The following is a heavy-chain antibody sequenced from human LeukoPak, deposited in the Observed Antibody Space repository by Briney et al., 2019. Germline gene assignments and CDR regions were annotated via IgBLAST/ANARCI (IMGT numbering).Heavy chain of an antibody. J-gene: IGHJ5*02. Sequence: PSGTLSLTCAVSRGSISSNNWWRLVRQPPGKRLEWIADNYYSGSTNCNPSLKSRVTITVDKSKNQFSLKLSSVTAADTAMYYCARDSYYFGSGSDNTPYNWFAPWGQGTLVTVSS. V-gene: IGHV4-4*02. CDR2: NYYSGST. CDR3: ARDSYYFGSGSDNTPYNWFAP. CDR1: RGSISSNNW. D-gene: IGHD3-10*01.